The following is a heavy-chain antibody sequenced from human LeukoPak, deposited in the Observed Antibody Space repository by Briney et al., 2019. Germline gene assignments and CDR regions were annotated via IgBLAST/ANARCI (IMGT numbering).Heavy chain of an antibody. D-gene: IGHD2-2*01. Sequence: GGSLRLSCAASGFTFSSYGMHWVRQAPGKGLEWVAFIRYDGSNKYYADSVKGRFTISRVNSKNTLYLQMNSLRAEDTAVYYCARTHRIVVVPAEHNRGQGTLVTVSS. J-gene: IGHJ4*02. CDR3: ARTHRIVVVPAEHN. CDR1: GFTFSSYG. CDR2: IRYDGSNK. V-gene: IGHV3-30*02.